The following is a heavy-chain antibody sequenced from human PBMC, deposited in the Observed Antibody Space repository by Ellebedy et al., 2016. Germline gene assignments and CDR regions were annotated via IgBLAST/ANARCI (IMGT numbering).Heavy chain of an antibody. V-gene: IGHV4-31*03. CDR2: IYYSGTT. D-gene: IGHD5-18*01. CDR1: GGSISSGGYY. Sequence: SETLSLTCTVSGGSISSGGYYWSWIRQHPGKGLEWIGYIYYSGTTYYNPSLKSRITISVDTSKNQFSLKLSSVTAADTAVYYCARSTSMEVFDYWGQGILVTVSS. CDR3: ARSTSMEVFDY. J-gene: IGHJ4*02.